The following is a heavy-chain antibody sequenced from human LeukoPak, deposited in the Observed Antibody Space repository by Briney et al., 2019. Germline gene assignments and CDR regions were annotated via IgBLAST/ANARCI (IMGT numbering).Heavy chain of an antibody. Sequence: PGGSLRLSCAASGFTFNTYAMNWVRPAPGEGLEWVSSMTTISTLMYYAASVKGRFTVSRDNAKNSLYLQMNSLRAEDTAVYYCTRARVVTVPGTADYYFYMDVWGRGTTVTVSS. D-gene: IGHD6-19*01. J-gene: IGHJ6*03. CDR2: MTTISTLM. CDR1: GFTFNTYA. V-gene: IGHV3-21*01. CDR3: TRARVVTVPGTADYYFYMDV.